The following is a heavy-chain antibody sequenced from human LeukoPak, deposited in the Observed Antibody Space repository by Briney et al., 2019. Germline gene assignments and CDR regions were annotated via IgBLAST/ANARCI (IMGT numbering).Heavy chain of an antibody. CDR3: ARSLIVASEDY. J-gene: IGHJ4*02. D-gene: IGHD3-22*01. CDR1: GFRFDSFY. Sequence: GGSLRLSCAASGFRFDSFYMGWVRQVPGKGLDYIAFISASGAVPYYAESVKGRFTISRDNAKNSVSLQMNSLSADDTAVYYCARSLIVASEDYWGQGTLVTVSS. V-gene: IGHV3-11*04. CDR2: ISASGAVP.